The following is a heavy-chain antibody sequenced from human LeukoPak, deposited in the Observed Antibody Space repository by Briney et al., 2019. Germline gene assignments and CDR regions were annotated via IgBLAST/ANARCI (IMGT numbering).Heavy chain of an antibody. CDR2: IRSDGSTT. D-gene: IGHD3-22*01. V-gene: IGHV3-74*01. CDR3: AREQGYYSVPGY. Sequence: GGSLRLSCAASGFTFSRYWMHWVGQAPGKGPAWVSRIRSDGSTTDYADSVKGRFTISRDNAKNTLYLKMNSLRAEDTAVYYCAREQGYYSVPGYWGQGTQVTVSS. CDR1: GFTFSRYW. J-gene: IGHJ4*02.